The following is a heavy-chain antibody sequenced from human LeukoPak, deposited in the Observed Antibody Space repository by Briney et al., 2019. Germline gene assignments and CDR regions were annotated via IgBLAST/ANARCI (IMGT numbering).Heavy chain of an antibody. D-gene: IGHD1-26*01. CDR1: GGSISSGSYY. V-gene: IGHV4-61*02. Sequence: SETLSLTCTVSGGSISSGSYYWSWLRQPAGTGLEWLGRIYTSGSTNYNPSLKSRVTISVDTSKNQFSLKLSSVTAADTAVYYCARGRGIVGVTFDYWGQGTLVTVSS. CDR3: ARGRGIVGVTFDY. CDR2: IYTSGST. J-gene: IGHJ4*02.